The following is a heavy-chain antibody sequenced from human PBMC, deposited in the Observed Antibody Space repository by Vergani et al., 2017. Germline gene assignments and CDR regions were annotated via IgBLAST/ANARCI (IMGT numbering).Heavy chain of an antibody. Sequence: QVQLQESGPGLVKPSQTLSLTCTVSGGSISSGGYYWSWIRQPPGKGLEWIGYIYYSGSTYYNPSLKSRVTISVDTSKNQFSLKLSSVTAADTAVYYCAREVLEAYCGGDCYSHWFDPWGQGTLVTVSS. D-gene: IGHD2-21*02. V-gene: IGHV4-31*03. CDR2: IYYSGST. CDR1: GGSISSGGYY. J-gene: IGHJ5*02. CDR3: AREVLEAYCGGDCYSHWFDP.